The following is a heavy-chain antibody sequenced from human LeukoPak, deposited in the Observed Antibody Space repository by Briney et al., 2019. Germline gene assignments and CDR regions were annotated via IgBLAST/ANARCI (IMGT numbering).Heavy chain of an antibody. Sequence: GGSLRLSCAASGFTFSSYEMNWVRQAPGKGVEWVSYISSSGSTIYYGDSVKGRFTISRDNAKNSLYLQMNSLRAEDTAVYYCARAPRYCSSTSCYGAFDIWGQGTMVTVSS. CDR3: ARAPRYCSSTSCYGAFDI. J-gene: IGHJ3*02. CDR1: GFTFSSYE. CDR2: ISSSGSTI. V-gene: IGHV3-48*03. D-gene: IGHD2-2*01.